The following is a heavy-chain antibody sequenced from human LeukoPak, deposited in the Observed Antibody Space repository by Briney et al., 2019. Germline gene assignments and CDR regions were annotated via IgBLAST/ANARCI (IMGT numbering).Heavy chain of an antibody. D-gene: IGHD3-10*01. CDR3: ARGSRQQYYGSGSPQRFDP. CDR2: ISSSSNYI. Sequence: GGSLRLSCAASGFTFSSYSMNWVRQAPGKGLEWDSSISSSSNYIYYADSVKGRFTISRDNAKNSLYLQMNSLRAEDTAVYYCARGSRQQYYGSGSPQRFDPWGQGTLVTVSS. V-gene: IGHV3-21*01. CDR1: GFTFSSYS. J-gene: IGHJ5*02.